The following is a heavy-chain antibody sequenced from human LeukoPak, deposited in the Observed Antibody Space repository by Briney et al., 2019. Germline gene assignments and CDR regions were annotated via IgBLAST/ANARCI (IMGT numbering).Heavy chain of an antibody. J-gene: IGHJ4*02. CDR2: IKQDGSEK. CDR1: GFTFSSYW. Sequence: QPGGSLRLSCAASGFTFSSYWMSWVRQAPGKGLEWVANIKQDGSEKYYVDSVKGRFTISRDNAKNSLYLQMNSLRAEDTAVYYCAKDIGYDSSGYWSGTSSGAPLCNWGQGTLVTVSS. CDR3: AKDIGYDSSGYWSGTSSGAPLCN. V-gene: IGHV3-7*03. D-gene: IGHD3-22*01.